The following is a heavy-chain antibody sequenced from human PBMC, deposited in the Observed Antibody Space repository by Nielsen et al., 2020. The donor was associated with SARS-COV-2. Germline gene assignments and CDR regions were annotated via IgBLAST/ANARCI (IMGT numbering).Heavy chain of an antibody. Sequence: GGSLRLFCTASGFTFGDYAMSWVRQTPGKGLEWVGFIRSKAYGGTTEYAASVKVRFTISRDDSKSIAYLQMNSLKTEDTAVYYCTRGIQLWFGSYYFDYWGQGTLVTVSS. CDR1: GFTFGDYA. CDR2: IRSKAYGGTT. V-gene: IGHV3-49*04. CDR3: TRGIQLWFGSYYFDY. D-gene: IGHD5-18*01. J-gene: IGHJ4*02.